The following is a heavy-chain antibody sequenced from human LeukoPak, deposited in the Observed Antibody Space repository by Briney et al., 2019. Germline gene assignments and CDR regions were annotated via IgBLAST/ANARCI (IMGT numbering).Heavy chain of an antibody. CDR1: GFTFSSYS. J-gene: IGHJ4*02. Sequence: PGGSLRLSCAASGFTFSSYSMNWVRQAPGKGLEWVSYISSSSSTIYYADSVKGRFTISRDNAKNSLYLQMNSLRDEDTAVYYCAREQIRRRRLRSYYFDYWGQGTLVTVSS. D-gene: IGHD5-12*01. CDR3: AREQIRRRRLRSYYFDY. V-gene: IGHV3-48*02. CDR2: ISSSSSTI.